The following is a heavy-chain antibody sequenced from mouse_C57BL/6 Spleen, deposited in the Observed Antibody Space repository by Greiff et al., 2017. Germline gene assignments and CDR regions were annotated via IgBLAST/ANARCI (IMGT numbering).Heavy chain of an antibody. V-gene: IGHV6-6*01. CDR2: IRNKANNHAT. CDR1: GFTFSDAW. CDR3: TSYTTVVEGDYAMDY. D-gene: IGHD1-1*01. Sequence: EVKVEESGGGLVQPGGSMKLSCAASGFTFSDAWMDWVRQSPEKGLEWVAEIRNKANNHATYYAESVKGRFTISRDDSKSSVYLQMNSLRAEDTGIYYCTSYTTVVEGDYAMDYWGQGTSVTVSS. J-gene: IGHJ4*01.